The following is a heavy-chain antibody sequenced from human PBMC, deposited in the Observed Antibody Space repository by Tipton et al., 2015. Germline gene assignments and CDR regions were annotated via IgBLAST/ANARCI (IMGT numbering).Heavy chain of an antibody. V-gene: IGHV4-4*02. Sequence: SLRLSCAVSSGSIRSSDWWHWVRQTPGKGLEWIGEINHSGSTNYNPSLKSRVTISVDTSKNQFSLNLSSVTAADTAVYYCARVRSSSAWYLSDFDCWGQGTLVAVSS. CDR1: SGSIRSSDW. CDR3: ARVRSSSAWYLSDFDC. CDR2: INHSGST. D-gene: IGHD6-13*01. J-gene: IGHJ4*02.